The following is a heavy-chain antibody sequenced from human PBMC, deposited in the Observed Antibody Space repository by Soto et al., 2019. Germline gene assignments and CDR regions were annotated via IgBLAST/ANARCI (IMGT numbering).Heavy chain of an antibody. CDR1: GFTFSSYS. CDR3: ARPSKMYTSSSCGMDV. J-gene: IGHJ6*02. D-gene: IGHD6-6*01. CDR2: ISSSGSTT. V-gene: IGHV3-48*02. Sequence: LRLSCAASGFTFSSYSMNWVRQAPGKGLQWVSYISSSGSTTYYADSVRGRFTISRDNAKNSLYLQMNSLRDEDTAVYYCARPSKMYTSSSCGMDVWGQGTTVTVSS.